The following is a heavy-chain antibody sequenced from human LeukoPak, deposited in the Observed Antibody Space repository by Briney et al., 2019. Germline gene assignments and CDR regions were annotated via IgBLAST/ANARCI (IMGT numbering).Heavy chain of an antibody. V-gene: IGHV3-7*01. CDR2: IKQDGSEK. J-gene: IGHJ4*02. CDR1: GFTFSSYW. D-gene: IGHD1-1*01. Sequence: PGGSLRLSCAASGFTFSSYWTSWVRQAPGKGLEWVANIKQDGSEKYYVDSVKGRFTISRDNAKNSLYLQMNSLRAEDTAVYYCARVHRWKFDYWGQGTLVTVSS. CDR3: ARVHRWKFDY.